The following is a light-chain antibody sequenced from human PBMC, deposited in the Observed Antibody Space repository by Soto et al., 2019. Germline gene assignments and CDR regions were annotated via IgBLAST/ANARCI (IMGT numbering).Light chain of an antibody. Sequence: TLCLSPVERSTLSCRASQSVSSNFVAWYQEKPGQAPRLLIYGASSRATGIPDRFSGSGSGTDFTLTISRLEPEDFAVFYCQQYGSSPTFGQGTKVEIK. CDR1: QSVSSNF. CDR2: GAS. CDR3: QQYGSSPT. V-gene: IGKV3-20*01. J-gene: IGKJ1*01.